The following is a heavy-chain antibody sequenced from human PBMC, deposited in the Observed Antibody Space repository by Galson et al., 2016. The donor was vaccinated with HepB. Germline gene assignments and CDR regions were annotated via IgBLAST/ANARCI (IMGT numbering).Heavy chain of an antibody. Sequence: SLRLSCAASGFTSINYGMHWVRQAPGKGLEWVALIWYDGTNKYYADSVKGRFTISRDNPKNTVYLQMNSLRAEDTAVYYCAKDGGDGYNFPYYYGMDVWGQGTTVTVSS. CDR2: IWYDGTNK. V-gene: IGHV3-33*06. D-gene: IGHD5-24*01. CDR3: AKDGGDGYNFPYYYGMDV. CDR1: GFTSINYG. J-gene: IGHJ6*02.